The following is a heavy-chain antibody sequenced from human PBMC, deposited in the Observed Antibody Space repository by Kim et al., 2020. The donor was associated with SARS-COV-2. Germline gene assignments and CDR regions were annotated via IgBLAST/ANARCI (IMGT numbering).Heavy chain of an antibody. J-gene: IGHJ4*02. Sequence: GGSLRLSCTASGFTFGDYAMSWFRQAPGKGLEWVGFIRSKAYGGTTEYAASVKGRFTISRDDSKSIAYLQMNSLKTEDTAVYYCTRGTWETGRFLEWLPRDVEPEFDYWGQGTLVTVSS. CDR2: IRSKAYGGTT. D-gene: IGHD3-3*01. V-gene: IGHV3-49*03. CDR1: GFTFGDYA. CDR3: TRGTWETGRFLEWLPRDVEPEFDY.